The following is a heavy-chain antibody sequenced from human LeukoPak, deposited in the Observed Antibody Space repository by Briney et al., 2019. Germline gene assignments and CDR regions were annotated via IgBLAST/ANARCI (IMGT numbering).Heavy chain of an antibody. CDR3: ARNTCGGGSCFLHF. D-gene: IGHD2-15*01. CDR1: GGSINDYY. CDR2: IYYTEST. J-gene: IGHJ4*02. Sequence: SETLSLTCTVSGGSINDYYWSWLRQPPGKGLEWIGFIYYTESTNYNPSLKGRVTISLDTSKNHFSLRLSSVTAADTAVYYCARNTCGGGSCFLHFWGQGTLVTVSS. V-gene: IGHV4-59*01.